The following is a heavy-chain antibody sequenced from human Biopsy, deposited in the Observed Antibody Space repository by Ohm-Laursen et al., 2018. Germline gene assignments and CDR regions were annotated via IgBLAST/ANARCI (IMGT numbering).Heavy chain of an antibody. CDR3: ARNVRLEMTDHSGVTTYSRYFAMDA. Sequence: SLRLSCAATGFTFTDYDISWVRHVPGQGLEWLALISPSSTTIYYADSVRGRFFISRDDAKNSVSLEMSRLRADDTALYFCARNVRLEMTDHSGVTTYSRYFAMDAWGRGTTVTVSS. J-gene: IGHJ6*02. CDR2: ISPSSTTI. V-gene: IGHV3-11*01. CDR1: GFTFTDYD. D-gene: IGHD1-1*01.